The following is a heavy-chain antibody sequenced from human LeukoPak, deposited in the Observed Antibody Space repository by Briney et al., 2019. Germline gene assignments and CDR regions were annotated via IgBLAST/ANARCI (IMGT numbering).Heavy chain of an antibody. CDR1: GFTFDDYA. CDR3: AKDTSIAAAGIDY. CDR2: ISWNSGSI. V-gene: IGHV3-9*01. J-gene: IGHJ4*02. D-gene: IGHD6-13*01. Sequence: PGGSLRLSCAASGFTFDDYAMHWVRQAPGKGLEWVSGISWNSGSIGYADSVKGRFTISRDNAKNSLYLQMNSLRAEDTALYYCAKDTSIAAAGIDYWGQGTLVTVSS.